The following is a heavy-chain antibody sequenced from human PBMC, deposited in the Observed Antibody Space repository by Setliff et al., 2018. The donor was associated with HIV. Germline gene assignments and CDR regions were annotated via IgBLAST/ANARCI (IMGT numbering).Heavy chain of an antibody. Sequence: SETLSLTCTVSGGSISSGSYYWTWIRPPAGKGLEWIGLIYPSGNTNYNPSLKSRVTISVHTSKKQFSLKLRSVTAADTAVYYCARDVPLQMVPGPGGRYFDAWGQGTLVTVSS. CDR1: GGSISSGSYY. V-gene: IGHV4-61*02. J-gene: IGHJ4*02. CDR3: ARDVPLQMVPGPGGRYFDA. D-gene: IGHD6-13*01. CDR2: IYPSGNT.